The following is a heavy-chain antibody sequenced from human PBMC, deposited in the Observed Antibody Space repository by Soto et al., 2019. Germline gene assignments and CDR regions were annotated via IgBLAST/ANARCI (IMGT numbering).Heavy chain of an antibody. V-gene: IGHV3-30*18. J-gene: IGHJ4*02. CDR3: AKDIRANDFRSGVFDQ. CDR1: GFKFRSYG. Sequence: QVWLAEFGGGVVQPGRSLRLSCAVSGFKFRSYGMHWVRQAPGKGLEWVAAISYDGNKVFYADSVKGRFTISRDNSKNTLQLQMDSLRAEDTATYYCAKDIRANDFRSGVFDQWGQGTLVTVSS. D-gene: IGHD3-3*01. CDR2: ISYDGNKV.